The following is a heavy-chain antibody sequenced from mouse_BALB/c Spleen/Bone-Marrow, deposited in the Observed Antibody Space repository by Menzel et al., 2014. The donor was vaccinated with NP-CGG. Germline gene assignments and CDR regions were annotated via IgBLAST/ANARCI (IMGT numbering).Heavy chain of an antibody. J-gene: IGHJ2*01. CDR2: ISSAGIHT. CDR3: ARQDRVYYFDY. Sequence: EVHLVESGGGLVKPGGSLKLSCTASGFTFTSYAMPWVRQTPEKRLEWVATISSAGIHTYYVDTVKGRFTISRDNAKNTLFLHMSSLRSEDTAMYYCARQDRVYYFDYWGQGTTLTVSS. V-gene: IGHV5-9-3*01. CDR1: GFTFTSYA.